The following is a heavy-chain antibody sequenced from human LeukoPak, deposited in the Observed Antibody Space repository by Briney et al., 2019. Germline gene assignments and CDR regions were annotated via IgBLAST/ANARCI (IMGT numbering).Heavy chain of an antibody. J-gene: IGHJ6*02. CDR3: ARDPYSRSWSYGMDV. Sequence: TGGSLRLSCTASGFTFSTYWMSWVRQTPEKGLEWVANIKEDGSEEVYVDSVKGRFTISRDNAKSSLYLQMNSLTTEDTAVYYCARDPYSRSWSYGMDVWGQGTTVTVSS. CDR2: IKEDGSEE. V-gene: IGHV3-7*05. CDR1: GFTFSTYW. D-gene: IGHD6-13*01.